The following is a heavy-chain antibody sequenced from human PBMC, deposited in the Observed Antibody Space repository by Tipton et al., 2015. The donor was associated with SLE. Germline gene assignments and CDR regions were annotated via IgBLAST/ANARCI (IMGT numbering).Heavy chain of an antibody. CDR2: IYHSGTT. Sequence: TLSLTCTVSGGSINSSNWWTWVRQSPGKGLEWLGGIYHSGTTKYNPPLKSRVTISVDKSKNQFSLKLTSVTAADTALYSCARAPIYYETSGPESGLDVWGLGTTVTVSS. V-gene: IGHV4-4*01. D-gene: IGHD3-22*01. J-gene: IGHJ6*02. CDR3: ARAPIYYETSGPESGLDV. CDR1: GGSINSSNW.